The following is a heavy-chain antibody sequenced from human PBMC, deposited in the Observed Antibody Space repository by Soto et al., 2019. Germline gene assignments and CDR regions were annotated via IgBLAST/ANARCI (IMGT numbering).Heavy chain of an antibody. CDR1: GFTFSSYA. J-gene: IGHJ4*02. D-gene: IGHD6-19*01. CDR2: ISGSGGST. Sequence: EVQLLESGGGLVQPGGSLRLSCAASGFTFSSYAMSWVRQAPGKGLEWVSAISGSGGSTYYADSVKGRFTISRDNSKNTLSLQMNSLRAEDTAVYYCATAYSSGPGVTGDYWGQGTLVTVSS. CDR3: ATAYSSGPGVTGDY. V-gene: IGHV3-23*01.